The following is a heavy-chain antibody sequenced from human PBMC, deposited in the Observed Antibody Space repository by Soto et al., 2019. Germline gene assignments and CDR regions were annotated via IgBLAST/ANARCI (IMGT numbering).Heavy chain of an antibody. CDR3: ARDLGYSSGWYYFDF. Sequence: ASVKVSCKASGYRVTSYGISWVRQAPGQGLEWKGWISAYNGNTNYAQKNQGRVTMTTDTSTSTAYMEVRSLRSDDTAVYYCARDLGYSSGWYYFDFWGQGTLVTVSS. CDR1: GYRVTSYG. D-gene: IGHD6-19*01. J-gene: IGHJ4*02. CDR2: ISAYNGNT. V-gene: IGHV1-18*01.